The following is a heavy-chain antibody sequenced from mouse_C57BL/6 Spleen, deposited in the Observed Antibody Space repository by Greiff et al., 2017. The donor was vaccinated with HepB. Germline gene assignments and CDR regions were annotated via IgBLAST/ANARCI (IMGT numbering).Heavy chain of an antibody. V-gene: IGHV3-6*01. Sequence: EVKLEESGPGLVKPSQSLSLTCSVTGYSITSGYYWNWIRQFPGNKLEWMGYISYDGSNNYNPSLKNRISITRDTSKNQFFLKLNSVTTEDTATYYCARDQGYYDYDYYAMDYWGQGTSVTVSS. CDR2: ISYDGSN. J-gene: IGHJ4*01. CDR3: ARDQGYYDYDYYAMDY. CDR1: GYSITSGYY. D-gene: IGHD2-4*01.